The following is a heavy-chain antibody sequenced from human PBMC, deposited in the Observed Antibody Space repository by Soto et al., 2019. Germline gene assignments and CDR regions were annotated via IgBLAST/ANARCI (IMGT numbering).Heavy chain of an antibody. J-gene: IGHJ4*02. D-gene: IGHD6-25*01. Sequence: ASVKVSCKASGYTFTSYDINWVRQATGQGLEWMGWMNPNSGNTGYAQKFQGRFTISRDNSKNTLYLQMNSLRAEDTAVYYCAKDLTSIAAGTFDYWGQGTLVTVSS. CDR1: GYTFTSYD. CDR2: MNPNSGNT. CDR3: AKDLTSIAAGTFDY. V-gene: IGHV1-8*01.